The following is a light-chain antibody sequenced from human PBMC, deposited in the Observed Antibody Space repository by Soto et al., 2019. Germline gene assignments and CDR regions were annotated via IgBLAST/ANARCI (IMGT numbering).Light chain of an antibody. CDR1: QNFGSY. V-gene: IGKV1-39*01. CDR3: QQSYSAPKT. Sequence: DIQMTQSPSSLSASVGDRVTITCRASQNFGSYLNWYQQKPGKAPKLLIYSAINLQSGVPSRFSGDGSGTDFTLTISSLQPEDFATYYCQQSYSAPKTFGQGTKGDIK. CDR2: SAI. J-gene: IGKJ1*01.